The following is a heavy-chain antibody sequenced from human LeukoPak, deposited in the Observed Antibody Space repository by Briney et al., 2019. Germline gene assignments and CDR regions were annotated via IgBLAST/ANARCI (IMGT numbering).Heavy chain of an antibody. CDR2: IYYSGST. Sequence: PSETLSLTCTVSGGSISSYYWSRIRQLPGKGLEWIGYIYYSGSTNYNPSLKSRVTISVDTSKNQFSLKLSSVTAADTAVYYCARVRLWFGGPRPFDYWGQGTLVTVSS. V-gene: IGHV4-59*12. CDR1: GGSISSYY. CDR3: ARVRLWFGGPRPFDY. D-gene: IGHD3-10*01. J-gene: IGHJ4*02.